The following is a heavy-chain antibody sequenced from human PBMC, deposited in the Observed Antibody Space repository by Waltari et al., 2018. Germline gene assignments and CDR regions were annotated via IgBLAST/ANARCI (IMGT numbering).Heavy chain of an antibody. CDR3: ARSQRDAGTTYFDY. CDR2: INAGAGNA. Sequence: QVQLVQSGAEIKKPGASVKVSCKASGYTFTNYGIHWVRQAPGQWLEWMGWINAGAGNAKYSQNFQGRVTITRDTSANTAYMELSSLRSEDTAVYYCARSQRDAGTTYFDYWGQGTPVTVSS. CDR1: GYTFTNYG. J-gene: IGHJ4*02. V-gene: IGHV1-3*01. D-gene: IGHD2-2*01.